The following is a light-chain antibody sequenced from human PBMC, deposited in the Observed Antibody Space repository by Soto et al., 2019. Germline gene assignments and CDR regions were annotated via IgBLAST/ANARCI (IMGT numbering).Light chain of an antibody. J-gene: IGLJ1*01. CDR3: CSFARSRIL. CDR2: EVN. CDR1: SSDVGSYNL. Sequence: ALTQPASVSGSPGQSVTISCTGTSSDVGSYNLVSWYQQHPGKAPQLMIYEVNERPAGVSNRFSGSKSGNTASLTISGLQAEDEADYYCCSFARSRILFGTGTKVTVL. V-gene: IGLV2-23*02.